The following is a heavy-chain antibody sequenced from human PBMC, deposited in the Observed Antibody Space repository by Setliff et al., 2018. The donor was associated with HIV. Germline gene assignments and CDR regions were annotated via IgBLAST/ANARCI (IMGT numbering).Heavy chain of an antibody. Sequence: GGSLRLSCAASGFTLNDYAMSWVRQAPGKGPEWVATETVSGGSTFYADSVRGRFTISRDNSKNTLYLQMNSLRAEDTAVYYCARDLDYGDDWGQGTLVTVSS. V-gene: IGHV3-23*01. CDR2: ETVSGGST. D-gene: IGHD3-16*01. CDR1: GFTLNDYA. J-gene: IGHJ4*02. CDR3: ARDLDYGDD.